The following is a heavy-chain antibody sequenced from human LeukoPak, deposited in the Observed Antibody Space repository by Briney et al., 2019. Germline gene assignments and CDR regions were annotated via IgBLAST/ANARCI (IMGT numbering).Heavy chain of an antibody. Sequence: GGSLRLSCAASGFTFSSYWMSWVRQAPGKGLEWVANIKQDGSEKYYVDSVKGRFTISRDNAKNSLYLQMNSLRAEDTTVYYCARGGDGYNRGYFDYWGQGTLVTVSS. D-gene: IGHD5-24*01. J-gene: IGHJ4*02. CDR1: GFTFSSYW. CDR3: ARGGDGYNRGYFDY. V-gene: IGHV3-7*01. CDR2: IKQDGSEK.